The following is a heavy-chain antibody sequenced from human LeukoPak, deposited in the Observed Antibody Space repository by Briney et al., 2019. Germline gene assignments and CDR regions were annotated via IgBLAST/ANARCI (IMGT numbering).Heavy chain of an antibody. D-gene: IGHD1-26*01. V-gene: IGHV3-23*01. CDR3: AKDNIVGATMSYY. CDR2: ISGSGGST. Sequence: GGSLRLSCAASGFTFSDYYMSWIRQAPGKGLEWVSAISGSGGSTYYADSVKGRFTISRDNSKNTLYLQMNSLRAEDTAVYYCAKDNIVGATMSYYWGQGTLVTVSS. CDR1: GFTFSDYY. J-gene: IGHJ4*02.